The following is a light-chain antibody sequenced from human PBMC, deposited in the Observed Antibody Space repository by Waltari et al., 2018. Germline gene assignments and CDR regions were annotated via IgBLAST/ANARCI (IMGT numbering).Light chain of an antibody. CDR2: GTS. CDR1: QSISSY. J-gene: IGKJ2*01. Sequence: DIQMTQSPSSLSASVGDRVSITCRASQSISSYVSWYQQKSGRAPNLLIYGTSNLQNGVPSRFSGSGSGTDFTLTISSLQPEDSATYYCQQSYSTPYTFGRGTDLEI. CDR3: QQSYSTPYT. V-gene: IGKV1-39*01.